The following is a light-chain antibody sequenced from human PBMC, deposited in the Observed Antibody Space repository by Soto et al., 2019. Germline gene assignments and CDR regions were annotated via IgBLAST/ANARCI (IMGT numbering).Light chain of an antibody. Sequence: EIVLTQSPGTLSLSPGERATLSCRASQSVSSSYLAWYQQKPGQAPRLLIYGASSSATGIPDRFSGSGSVTDFNLTISRLEPEDFAVYYCQQYGSSLLTFGGGTKVEIK. J-gene: IGKJ4*01. CDR1: QSVSSSY. V-gene: IGKV3-20*01. CDR2: GAS. CDR3: QQYGSSLLT.